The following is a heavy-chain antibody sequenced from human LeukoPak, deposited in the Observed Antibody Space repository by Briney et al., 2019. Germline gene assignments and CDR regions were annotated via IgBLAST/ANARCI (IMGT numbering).Heavy chain of an antibody. V-gene: IGHV1-18*01. Sequence: GASVKVSCKASGYTFTSYGISWVRQAPGQGLEWMGWITVDNGNTEYSQKVQGRVTMTTDTSRSTVYMELRSLRSDDTAVYYCARDRFYGTGSLPEGGGMDVWGQGTTVIVSS. J-gene: IGHJ6*02. CDR1: GYTFTSYG. D-gene: IGHD3-10*01. CDR2: ITVDNGNT. CDR3: ARDRFYGTGSLPEGGGMDV.